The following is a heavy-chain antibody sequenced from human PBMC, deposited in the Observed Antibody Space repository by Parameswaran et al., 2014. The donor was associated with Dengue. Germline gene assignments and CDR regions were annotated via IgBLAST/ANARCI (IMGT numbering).Heavy chain of an antibody. CDR3: ARDSRVVVVGMDV. J-gene: IGHJ6*04. V-gene: IGHV3-33*01. Sequence: MPGVRQMPGKGLEWVAVIWYDGSNKYYADSVKGRFTISRDNSKNTLYLQMNSLRAEDTAVYYCARDSRVVVVGMDVWGKGTTVTVSS. D-gene: IGHD2-15*01. CDR2: IWYDGSNK.